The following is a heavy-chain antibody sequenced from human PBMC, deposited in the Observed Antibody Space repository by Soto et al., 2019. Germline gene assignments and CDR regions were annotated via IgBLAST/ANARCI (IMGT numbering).Heavy chain of an antibody. CDR1: GFTLSSYW. Sequence: EVQLVESGGGLVQPGGSLRLSCAASGFTLSSYWMSWVRQAPGKGLEWVANIKPDGSEKYYVDSVRGRFTLSRDNAKNSLYLQMNSLRAEDTAVYFCARVAYRNGWSFDYWGQGILVTVSS. CDR3: ARVAYRNGWSFDY. CDR2: IKPDGSEK. J-gene: IGHJ4*01. V-gene: IGHV3-7*01. D-gene: IGHD6-19*01.